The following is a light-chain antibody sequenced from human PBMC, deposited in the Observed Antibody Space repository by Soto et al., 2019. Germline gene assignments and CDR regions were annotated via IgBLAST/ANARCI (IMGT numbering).Light chain of an antibody. V-gene: IGLV1-40*01. CDR1: SSNVGAGYD. CDR2: DNN. J-gene: IGLJ2*01. Sequence: QPVLTQPPSLSGAPGQRVTISCTGSSSNVGAGYDVHWYQQLPGTAPRVLIYDNNSRPSGVPDRFSGSKSGTSASLAITGLRAEDEADYYCHSYDVSLSGPVFGGGTKVTVL. CDR3: HSYDVSLSGPV.